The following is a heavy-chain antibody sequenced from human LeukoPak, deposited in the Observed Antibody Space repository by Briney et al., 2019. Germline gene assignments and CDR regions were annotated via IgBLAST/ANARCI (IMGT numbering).Heavy chain of an antibody. D-gene: IGHD6-19*01. CDR2: IYPGDSDT. Sequence: GESLKISCKGSGYSFTSYWIGWVRQMPGKGLEWMGIIYPGDSDTRYSPSFQGQVTISADKSISTASLQWSSLKASDTAMYYCARPIAVAGTADAFDIWGQGTMVTVSS. CDR3: ARPIAVAGTADAFDI. V-gene: IGHV5-51*01. J-gene: IGHJ3*02. CDR1: GYSFTSYW.